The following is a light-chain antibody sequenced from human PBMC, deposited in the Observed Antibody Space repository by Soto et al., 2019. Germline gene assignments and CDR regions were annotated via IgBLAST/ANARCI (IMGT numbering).Light chain of an antibody. Sequence: EVALTQSPSTLSLSPGETATLSCRASQSVEKFLAWYQQRPGQPPRLLIFDSSNRATGVPVRFSGSGSGTVFTLTIGSLEPEDSAVYYCQQRKHWRPITFGQGTRLEIK. CDR3: QQRKHWRPIT. V-gene: IGKV3-11*01. J-gene: IGKJ5*01. CDR1: QSVEKF. CDR2: DSS.